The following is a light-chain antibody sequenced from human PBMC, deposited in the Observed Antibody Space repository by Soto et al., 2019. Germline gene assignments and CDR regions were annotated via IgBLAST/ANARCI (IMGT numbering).Light chain of an antibody. CDR2: EVS. V-gene: IGLV2-14*01. Sequence: SVLTQPASVSGSPGQSITISCTGTSSDVGGYRFVSWYQHHPGEAPKLIIYEVSNRPSGVSSRFSGSKSGNTASLTISGLQAEDESLYYCSSKSSGSTPMLFGGGTKLTVL. CDR1: SSDVGGYRF. CDR3: SSKSSGSTPML. J-gene: IGLJ3*02.